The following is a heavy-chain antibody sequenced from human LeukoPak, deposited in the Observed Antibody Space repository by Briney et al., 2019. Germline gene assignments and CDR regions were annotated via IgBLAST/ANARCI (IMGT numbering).Heavy chain of an antibody. V-gene: IGHV3-11*06. J-gene: IGHJ6*02. Sequence: PGRSLRLSCAASGFTFSDYYMSWIRQAPGKGLEWVSYISSSSSYTNYADSVKGRFTISRDNAKNSLYLQMNSLRAEDTAVYYCARDNLYGSGSYDYYYYYGMDVWGQGTTVTVSS. CDR1: GFTFSDYY. CDR3: ARDNLYGSGSYDYYYYYGMDV. CDR2: ISSSSSYT. D-gene: IGHD3-10*01.